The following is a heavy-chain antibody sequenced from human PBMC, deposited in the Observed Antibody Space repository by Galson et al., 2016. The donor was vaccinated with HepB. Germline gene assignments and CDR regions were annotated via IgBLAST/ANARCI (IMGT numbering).Heavy chain of an antibody. D-gene: IGHD2-21*02. CDR1: DGSISSHW. J-gene: IGHJ4*02. CDR3: ARAEDCFGDCPRKYYLDS. Sequence: ETLSLTCTVSDGSISSHWWSWVRQPPGKGLEWVSSTDSTSRYIYYADSVRGRFTISRDNAQKSLYLQMNSLRAEDTAVYYCARAEDCFGDCPRKYYLDSWGRGTLVTVSS. CDR2: TDSTSRYI. V-gene: IGHV3-21*04.